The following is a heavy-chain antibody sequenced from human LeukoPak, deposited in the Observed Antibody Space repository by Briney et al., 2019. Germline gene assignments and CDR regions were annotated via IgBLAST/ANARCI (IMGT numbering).Heavy chain of an antibody. CDR3: ARIDVLLWFGELSFWFDP. V-gene: IGHV3-7*04. Sequence: GGSLRHSCAASGFTFSSYWMSWVRQAPGKGLEWVANIKQDGSEKYYVDSVKGRFTISRDNAKNSLYLQMNSLRAEDTAVYYCARIDVLLWFGELSFWFDPWGQGTLVTVSS. J-gene: IGHJ5*02. CDR2: IKQDGSEK. CDR1: GFTFSSYW. D-gene: IGHD3-10*01.